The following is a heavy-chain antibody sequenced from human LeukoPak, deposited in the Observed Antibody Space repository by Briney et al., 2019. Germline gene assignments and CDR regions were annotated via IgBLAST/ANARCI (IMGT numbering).Heavy chain of an antibody. CDR1: GVSINTGGYY. CDR3: AGTGYYSPFLGY. V-gene: IGHV4-31*03. Sequence: PSQTLSLTCSVSGVSINTGGYYWHWIRQLPGTGLEWIGHISNSGSSYYNPSLQSRVTMSADTSRSQFSLYLGSVTAADTAVYYCAGTGYYSPFLGYWGQGTLVTVSS. CDR2: ISNSGSS. D-gene: IGHD3/OR15-3a*01. J-gene: IGHJ4*02.